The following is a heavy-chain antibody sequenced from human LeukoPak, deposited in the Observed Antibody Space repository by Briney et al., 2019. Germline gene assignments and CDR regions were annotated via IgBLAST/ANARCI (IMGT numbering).Heavy chain of an antibody. J-gene: IGHJ3*02. CDR1: GFTFSTYE. V-gene: IGHV3-48*03. CDR2: ISSSGSTI. Sequence: PGGSLRLSCAASGFTFSTYEMNWARQAPGKGLEWVSYISSSGSTINYADSVKGRFTISRDNTKNSLYLQMNSLRAEDTSVYYCARRRDGFDIWGQGTMVTVSS. CDR3: ARRRDGFDI.